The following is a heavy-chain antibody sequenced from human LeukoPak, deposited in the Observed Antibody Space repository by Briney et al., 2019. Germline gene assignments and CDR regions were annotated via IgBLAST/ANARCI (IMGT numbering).Heavy chain of an antibody. CDR2: IKKDGSER. CDR3: ARDLAGPPQEAFDI. Sequence: GGSLRLSCAASGFTFSSYWMNWVRQAPGKGLEWVANIKKDGSERYYVDSVKGRFTISRGNTKKSLYLQMNTLRAEDTVVYYCARDLAGPPQEAFDIWGQGTMVTVSS. J-gene: IGHJ3*02. V-gene: IGHV3-7*01. CDR1: GFTFSSYW.